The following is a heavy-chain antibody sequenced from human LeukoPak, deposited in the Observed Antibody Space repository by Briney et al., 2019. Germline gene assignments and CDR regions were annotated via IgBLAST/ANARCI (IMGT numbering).Heavy chain of an antibody. J-gene: IGHJ4*02. CDR1: EFTFSNYG. CDR3: ATAGLDY. V-gene: IGHV3-30*02. D-gene: IGHD2-21*02. CDR2: VRSDGNDK. Sequence: GGSLRLSCAASEFTFSNYGMHWVRQAPGKGLEWVTFVRSDGNDKYYADSVKGRFTISGDNSKNTLYLQMTSLRVEDTAIYYCATAGLDYWGQGSLVTVSS.